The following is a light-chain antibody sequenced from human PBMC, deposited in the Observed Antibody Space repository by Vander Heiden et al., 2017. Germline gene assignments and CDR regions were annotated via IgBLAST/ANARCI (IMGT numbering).Light chain of an antibody. CDR2: RNN. J-gene: IGLJ1*01. CDR1: SSNIGSNY. V-gene: IGLV1-47*01. CDR3: AAWDDSLSGRV. Sequence: QSVLTQPPSASGTPGPRVTISCSGSSSNIGSNYVSWYQQLPVTAPKLLIYRNNQRPSGVPDRFSGSKSGTSASLAISGLRSEDEADYYCAAWDDSLSGRVFGTGTKVTVL.